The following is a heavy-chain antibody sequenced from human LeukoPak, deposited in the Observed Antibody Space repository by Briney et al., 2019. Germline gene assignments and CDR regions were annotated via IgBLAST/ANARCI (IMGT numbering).Heavy chain of an antibody. V-gene: IGHV5-51*01. Sequence: GESLKISCKGSGYSFTSYWIGWVRQMPGKGLEWMGIIYPGDSDTRYSPSFQGQVTISADKSISTAYLQWSSLKASDTAMYYCARPQSSGWYSYYGSSGYFYWGQGTLVTVSS. CDR1: GYSFTSYW. J-gene: IGHJ4*02. D-gene: IGHD3-22*01. CDR3: ARPQSSGWYSYYGSSGYFY. CDR2: IYPGDSDT.